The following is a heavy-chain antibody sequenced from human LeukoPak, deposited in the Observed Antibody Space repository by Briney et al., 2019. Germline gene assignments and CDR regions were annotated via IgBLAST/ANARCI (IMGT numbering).Heavy chain of an antibody. CDR1: GGSISSYY. CDR3: ARGLCGSGYCSWFDP. V-gene: IGHV4-59*01. Sequence: PSETLSPICTVSGGSISSYYWSWIRQPPGKGLEWIGYIYYSGSTNYNPSLKSRVTISVDMSKNQISLKLSSVTAADTAMYYCARGLCGSGYCSWFDPWGQGTLVTVSS. D-gene: IGHD3-22*01. CDR2: IYYSGST. J-gene: IGHJ5*02.